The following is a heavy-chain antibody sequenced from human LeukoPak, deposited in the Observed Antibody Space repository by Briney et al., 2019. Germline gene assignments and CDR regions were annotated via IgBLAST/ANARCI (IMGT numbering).Heavy chain of an antibody. CDR1: GFTFSDYY. Sequence: GGSLRLSCAASGFTFSDYYMSWTRQAPGKGLEWVSYISSSSSYTNYADSVKGRFTISRDNAKNSLYLQMNSLRAEDTAVYYCARGRPGFGETANWFDPWGQGTLVTVSS. CDR3: ARGRPGFGETANWFDP. D-gene: IGHD3-10*01. J-gene: IGHJ5*02. V-gene: IGHV3-11*05. CDR2: ISSSSSYT.